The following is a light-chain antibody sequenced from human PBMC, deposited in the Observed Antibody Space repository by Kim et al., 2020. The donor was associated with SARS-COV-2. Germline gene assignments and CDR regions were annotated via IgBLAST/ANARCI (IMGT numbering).Light chain of an antibody. J-gene: IGKJ4*01. V-gene: IGKV1-17*03. CDR1: QDIDNY. CDR3: LQHNTYPLT. Sequence: DIQMTQSPSAMSASVGDRVTITCRASQDIDNYLAWFQQKPGKVPTRLIYAASTLKSGVPSRFSGSGSGTEFTLTISSLQPEDFATYYCLQHNTYPLTFGGGTKLEI. CDR2: AAS.